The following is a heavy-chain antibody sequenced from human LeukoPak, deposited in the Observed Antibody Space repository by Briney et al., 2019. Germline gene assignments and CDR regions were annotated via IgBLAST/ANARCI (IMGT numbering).Heavy chain of an antibody. CDR1: GFTFSSYA. CDR2: ISDNGGST. Sequence: GGSLRLSCAASGFTFSSYAMSWVRQAPGKGLEWVSVISDNGGSTNYADSVKGRFTVSRDNSRNTLYLQMSSLRAEDAAIYYCAKGASSSSYSSLADWGQGTLVTVSS. CDR3: AKGASSSSYSSLAD. V-gene: IGHV3-23*01. D-gene: IGHD6-6*01. J-gene: IGHJ4*02.